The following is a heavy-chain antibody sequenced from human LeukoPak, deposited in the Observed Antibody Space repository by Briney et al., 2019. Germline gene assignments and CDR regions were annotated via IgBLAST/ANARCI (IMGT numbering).Heavy chain of an antibody. J-gene: IGHJ4*02. CDR1: GYTFTGYY. D-gene: IGHD6-13*01. CDR2: INPNSGGT. Sequence: ASVKVSCKASGYTFTGYYMHWVRQAPGQGLEWMGWINPNSGGTNYAQKFQGRVTMTRDTSISTAYMELSRLRSDDTAVYYSARVHGYSSSWYYDCWGQGTLVTVSS. V-gene: IGHV1-2*02. CDR3: ARVHGYSSSWYYDC.